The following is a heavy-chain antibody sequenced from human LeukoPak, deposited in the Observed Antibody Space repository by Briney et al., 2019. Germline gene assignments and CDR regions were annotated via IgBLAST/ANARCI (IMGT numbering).Heavy chain of an antibody. V-gene: IGHV5-51*03. Sequence: GESLKLSCKGSGYSFTSYWIGWVRQMPGKGLEWMGIIYPGDSDTTYTPSFQGQVTISADKSISTAYLQWSSLKASDTAMYYRARLWGGYYYYVRYWGQGTLVTVSS. J-gene: IGHJ4*02. CDR3: ARLWGGYYYYVRY. D-gene: IGHD3-10*01. CDR2: IYPGDSDT. CDR1: GYSFTSYW.